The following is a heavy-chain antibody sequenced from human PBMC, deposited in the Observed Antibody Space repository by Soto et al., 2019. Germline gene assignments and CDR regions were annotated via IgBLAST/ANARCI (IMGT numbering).Heavy chain of an antibody. CDR3: ARNWYFDL. V-gene: IGHV4-38-2*01. Sequence: SETLSLTCAVSGYSISSGYYWGWIRQPPGKGLEWIGSIFHSGNTYYNPSLKSRVTMSVDTSKNQFSLKLSSVTAADTAVYYCARNWYFDLWRRGTLATVSS. J-gene: IGHJ2*01. CDR1: GYSISSGYY. CDR2: IFHSGNT.